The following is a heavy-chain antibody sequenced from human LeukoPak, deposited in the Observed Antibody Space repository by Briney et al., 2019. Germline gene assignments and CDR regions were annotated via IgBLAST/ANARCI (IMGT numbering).Heavy chain of an antibody. CDR2: INSDGSST. CDR3: ARVPTSGWYTASFDI. Sequence: PGGSLRLSCAASGFTFSSYWMHWVRQGPGKGLVWVSRINSDGSSTSYADSVKGRFTISRDNAKNTLYLQMNSLRAEDTAVYYCARVPTSGWYTASFDIWGQGTMVTVSS. D-gene: IGHD6-19*01. J-gene: IGHJ3*02. CDR1: GFTFSSYW. V-gene: IGHV3-74*01.